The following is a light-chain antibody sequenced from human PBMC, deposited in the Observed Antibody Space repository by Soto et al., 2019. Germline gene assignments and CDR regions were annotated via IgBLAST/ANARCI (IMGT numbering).Light chain of an antibody. CDR2: DNN. CDR1: SSNIGNNY. Sequence: QSVLTQPPSVSAAPGQKVTIYCSGSSSNIGNNYVSWYQQLPGTAPKLLIYDNNKRPSGIPDRFSGSKSGTSATLGITGLQTGDEADYYCGTWDSSLSVLYVFGTGTKLTVL. V-gene: IGLV1-51*01. CDR3: GTWDSSLSVLYV. J-gene: IGLJ1*01.